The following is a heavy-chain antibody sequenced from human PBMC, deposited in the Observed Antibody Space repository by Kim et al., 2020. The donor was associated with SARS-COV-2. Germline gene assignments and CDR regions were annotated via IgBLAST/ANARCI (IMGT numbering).Heavy chain of an antibody. J-gene: IGHJ5*02. V-gene: IGHV4-34*01. Sequence: SETLSLTCAVYGGSFSGYYWSWIRQPPGKGLEWIGEINHSGSTNYNPSLKSRVTISVDTSKNQFSLKLSSVTAADTAVYYCARDYYDSSGYYYLEWFDPWGQGTLVTVSS. D-gene: IGHD3-22*01. CDR2: INHSGST. CDR1: GGSFSGYY. CDR3: ARDYYDSSGYYYLEWFDP.